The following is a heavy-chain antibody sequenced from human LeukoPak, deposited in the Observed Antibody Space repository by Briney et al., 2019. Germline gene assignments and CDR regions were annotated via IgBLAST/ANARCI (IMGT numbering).Heavy chain of an antibody. D-gene: IGHD4-11*01. CDR2: IYYSGST. Sequence: PSETLSLTCTVSGGSISSSSYYWGWIRQPPGKGLEWIGSIYYSGSTYYNPSLKSRATISVDTSKNQFSLKLSSVTAADTAVYYCARHDYSNYANWFDPWGQGTLVTVSS. J-gene: IGHJ5*02. V-gene: IGHV4-39*01. CDR3: ARHDYSNYANWFDP. CDR1: GGSISSSSYY.